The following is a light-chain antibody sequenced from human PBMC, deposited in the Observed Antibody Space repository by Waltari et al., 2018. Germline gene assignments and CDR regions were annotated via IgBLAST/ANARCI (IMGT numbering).Light chain of an antibody. J-gene: IGLJ2*01. Sequence: QPALTQPASVSGSPGQSLTISCPGPNSHIGSYSYVSWYQQYPGKAPKLIIYDLPERPSGVSTRFSGSKSGNTASLTISGLQADDEADYFCSSYTGRGTVIFGRGTMVTVL. CDR1: NSHIGSYSY. CDR2: DLP. CDR3: SSYTGRGTVI. V-gene: IGLV2-14*01.